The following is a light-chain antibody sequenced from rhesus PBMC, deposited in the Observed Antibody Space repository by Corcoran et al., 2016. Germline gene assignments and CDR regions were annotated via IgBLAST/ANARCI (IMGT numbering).Light chain of an antibody. J-gene: IGKJ1*01. CDR1: QGISNS. V-gene: IGKV1-33*02. CDR2: AAS. Sequence: DIQMTQSPSPLFASGGDRVTITCQASQGISNSLAWYQQKPGKGPRLQIFAASTLQHGVPSRLSGRGSGTEFTLPISNLQPEDFAAYFCQQHSGSPRTFGKGTKVEVK. CDR3: QQHSGSPRT.